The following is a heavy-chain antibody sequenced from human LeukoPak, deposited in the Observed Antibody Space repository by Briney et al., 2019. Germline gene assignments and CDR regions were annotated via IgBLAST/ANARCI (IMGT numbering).Heavy chain of an antibody. Sequence: PGGSLRLSCAASGFTFSSYALRWVRQAPGRGLDRVGNRKRDGSEKYYVDAVKGRFTISRDNAKNSLYLQMNSLRVEDTAVYYCARSGIVAPGGDFWGQGTLVTVSS. CDR2: RKRDGSEK. V-gene: IGHV3-7*03. CDR1: GFTFSSYA. D-gene: IGHD6-13*01. J-gene: IGHJ4*02. CDR3: ARSGIVAPGGDF.